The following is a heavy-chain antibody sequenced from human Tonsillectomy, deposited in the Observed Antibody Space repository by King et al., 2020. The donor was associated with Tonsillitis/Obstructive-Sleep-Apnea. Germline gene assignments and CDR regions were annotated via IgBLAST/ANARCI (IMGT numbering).Heavy chain of an antibody. J-gene: IGHJ6*02. CDR2: ISYDGSDK. D-gene: IGHD3-22*01. Sequence: VQLVESGGGVVQPGRSLRLSCAASGFTFSRYAMHWVRQGPGKGLEWAAVISYDGSDKYYADSVKGRLTISRDNSKNTLYLQMNTLRAEDTAVYHCARAHYYESSDYPYYYHGMDVWGQGTTVTVSS. CDR1: GFTFSRYA. V-gene: IGHV3-30*04. CDR3: ARAHYYESSDYPYYYHGMDV.